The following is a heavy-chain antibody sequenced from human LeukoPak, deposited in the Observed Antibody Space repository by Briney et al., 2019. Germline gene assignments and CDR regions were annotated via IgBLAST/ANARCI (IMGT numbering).Heavy chain of an antibody. CDR3: ARDMSYDSSGYYPHYFDY. CDR1: GDSVSSNSAA. D-gene: IGHD3-22*01. CDR2: TYYRSKWYN. Sequence: SQTLSLTCAISGDSVSSNSAAWNWIRHSPSRGLEWLGRTYYRSKWYNDNAVSVKSRITINPDTSKNQFSLQLNSVTPEDTAVYYCARDMSYDSSGYYPHYFDYWGQGTLVTVSS. J-gene: IGHJ4*02. V-gene: IGHV6-1*01.